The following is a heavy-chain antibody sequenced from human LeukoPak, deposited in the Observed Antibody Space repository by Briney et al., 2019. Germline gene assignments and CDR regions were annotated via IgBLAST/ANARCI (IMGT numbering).Heavy chain of an antibody. D-gene: IGHD5-24*01. Sequence: PSETLSLTCTVSGGSISSYYWSWIRQPPGKGLEWIGYIYYSGSTNYNPSLKSRVTISVDTSKNQFSLKLSSVTAADTAVYYCARVRGWLQPYDYWGQGTLVTVSS. J-gene: IGHJ4*02. CDR3: ARVRGWLQPYDY. CDR2: IYYSGST. V-gene: IGHV4-59*01. CDR1: GGSISSYY.